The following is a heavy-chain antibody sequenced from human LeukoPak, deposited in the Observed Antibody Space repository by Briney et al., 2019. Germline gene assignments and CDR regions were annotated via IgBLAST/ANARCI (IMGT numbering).Heavy chain of an antibody. CDR3: ARERGRGRDSPWFDY. D-gene: IGHD1-26*01. CDR2: IYSDGST. CDR1: GFIVSGDF. V-gene: IGHV3-53*01. J-gene: IGHJ4*02. Sequence: GGSPRLSCAASGFIVSGDFMSWVRQAPGKGLEWVSVIYSDGSTYYADSVKGRFTISRDNSKNTLDLQMTGLRAEDTAVYYCARERGRGRDSPWFDYWGQGTLVTVSS.